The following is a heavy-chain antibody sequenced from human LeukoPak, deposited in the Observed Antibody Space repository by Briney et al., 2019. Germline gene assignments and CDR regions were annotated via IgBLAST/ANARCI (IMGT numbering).Heavy chain of an antibody. CDR2: INPYTGGT. CDR3: AREELELPFDY. CDR1: GYTFTNSY. V-gene: IGHV1-2*02. J-gene: IGHJ4*02. Sequence: ASVKVSCKASGYTFTNSYIHWVRQAPGQGLEWMGWINPYTGGTNYAQKFQGRVTMTRDTSISAAYMELSRLRSDDTAVYYCAREELELPFDYWGQGTLVTVSS. D-gene: IGHD1-7*01.